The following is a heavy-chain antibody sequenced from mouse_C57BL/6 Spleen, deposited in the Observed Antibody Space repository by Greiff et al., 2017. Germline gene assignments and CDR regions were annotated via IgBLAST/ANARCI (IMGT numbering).Heavy chain of an antibody. CDR3: ASGGDNYYCSSPFDY. Sequence: VQLQQSGAALMKPGASVKLSCKATGYTFTGYWIEWVKQRPGHGLEWIGEILPGSGSTNYNEKFKGQANFTADTSSNTSYMQLSSLKTEDSAIYYCASGGDNYYCSSPFDYWGQGTTLTVSS. J-gene: IGHJ2*01. CDR1: GYTFTGYW. V-gene: IGHV1-9*01. CDR2: ILPGSGST. D-gene: IGHD1-1*01.